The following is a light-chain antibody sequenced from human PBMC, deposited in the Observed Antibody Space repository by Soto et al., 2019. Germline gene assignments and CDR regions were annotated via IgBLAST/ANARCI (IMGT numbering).Light chain of an antibody. Sequence: QSVLTQPASVSGSPGQSITISCTGTSSDVGSYNLVSWYQQHPGKAPKLMIYEVSKRPSGVSNRFSGSKSGNTASLTISGLQAEDEAVYHRCSYAGTSPYVFGTWTTVTVL. CDR1: SSDVGSYNL. CDR3: CSYAGTSPYV. CDR2: EVS. J-gene: IGLJ1*01. V-gene: IGLV2-23*02.